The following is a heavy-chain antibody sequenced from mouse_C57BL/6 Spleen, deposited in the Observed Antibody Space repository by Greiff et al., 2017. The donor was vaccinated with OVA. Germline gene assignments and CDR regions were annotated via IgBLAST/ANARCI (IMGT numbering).Heavy chain of an antibody. CDR3: ARGLLGGDFDY. J-gene: IGHJ2*01. CDR2: ISSGSSTI. D-gene: IGHD1-1*01. V-gene: IGHV5-17*01. CDR1: GFTFSDYG. Sequence: EVQLVESGGGLVKPGGSLKLSCAASGFTFSDYGMHWVRQAPEKGLEWVAYISSGSSTIYYADTVKGRFTISRDNAKNTLFLQRTSLRSEDTAMDYCARGLLGGDFDYWGQGTTLTVSS.